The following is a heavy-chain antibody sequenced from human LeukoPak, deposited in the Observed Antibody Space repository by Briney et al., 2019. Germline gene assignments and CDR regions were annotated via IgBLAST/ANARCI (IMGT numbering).Heavy chain of an antibody. Sequence: PGGSLRLSCAASGFTFSSYAMSWVRQAPGKGLEWVSAISGSGGSTYYADSVKGRFTISRDNSKNTLYLQMNSLRAEDTAVYYCASPQSCSGGSCYYYYYGMDVWGQGTTVTVSS. CDR2: ISGSGGST. CDR3: ASPQSCSGGSCYYYYYGMDV. J-gene: IGHJ6*02. V-gene: IGHV3-23*01. CDR1: GFTFSSYA. D-gene: IGHD2-15*01.